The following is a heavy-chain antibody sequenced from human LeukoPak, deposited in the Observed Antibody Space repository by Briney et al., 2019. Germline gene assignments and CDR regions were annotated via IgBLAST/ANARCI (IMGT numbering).Heavy chain of an antibody. CDR1: GFSFSDYY. D-gene: IGHD1-26*01. CDR3: ARDREVSLVY. CDR2: ISKSGDTT. J-gene: IGHJ4*02. Sequence: GGSLRLSCAASGFSFSDYYMSWMRQAPGKGLEWVSYISKSGDTTYYADSVKGRFTISRDNAKNSLYLQMNSLRAEDTAVYYCARDREVSLVYWGQGTLVTVSS. V-gene: IGHV3-11*04.